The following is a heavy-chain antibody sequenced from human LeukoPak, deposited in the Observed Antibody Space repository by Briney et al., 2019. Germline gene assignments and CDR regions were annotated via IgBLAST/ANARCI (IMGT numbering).Heavy chain of an antibody. CDR1: GFTFSSYA. V-gene: IGHV3-30-3*01. J-gene: IGHJ5*02. CDR2: ISYDGSNK. CDR3: ARDSGVVTPGNWFDP. D-gene: IGHD4-23*01. Sequence: PGGSLRLSCAASGFTFSSYAMHWVRQAPGKGLEWVAVISYDGSNKYYADSVKGRFTISRDNSKNTLYLQMNSLRAEDTAVYYCARDSGVVTPGNWFDPWGQGTLVTVSS.